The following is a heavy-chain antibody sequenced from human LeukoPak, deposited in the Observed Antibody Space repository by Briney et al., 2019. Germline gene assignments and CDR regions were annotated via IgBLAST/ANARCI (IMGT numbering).Heavy chain of an antibody. V-gene: IGHV1-18*04. J-gene: IGHJ3*02. Sequence: ASVKVSCKASGYTFTGYYMHWVRQAPGQGLGWMGWISAYNGNTNYAQKLQGRVTMTTDTSTSTAYMELRRLRSDDTAVYYCARADYVDLWAFDIWGQGTMVTVSS. CDR3: ARADYVDLWAFDI. D-gene: IGHD4-17*01. CDR1: GYTFTGYY. CDR2: ISAYNGNT.